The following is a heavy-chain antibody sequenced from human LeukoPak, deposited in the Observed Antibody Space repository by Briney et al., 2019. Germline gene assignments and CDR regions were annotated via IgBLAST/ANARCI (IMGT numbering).Heavy chain of an antibody. Sequence: AGGSLRLSCAASGFTFSSYGMHWVRQAPGKGLEWVAVIWYDGSNKYYADSVKGRFTVSRDNSKNTLYLQMNSLRAEDTAVYYCAKVGAYCSGGSCYGNFFDYWGQGTLVTVSS. D-gene: IGHD2-15*01. V-gene: IGHV3-33*06. CDR3: AKVGAYCSGGSCYGNFFDY. J-gene: IGHJ4*02. CDR2: IWYDGSNK. CDR1: GFTFSSYG.